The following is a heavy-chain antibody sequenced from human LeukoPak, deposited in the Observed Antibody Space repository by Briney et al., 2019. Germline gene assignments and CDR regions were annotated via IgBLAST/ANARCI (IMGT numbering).Heavy chain of an antibody. CDR2: IIPIFGIA. Sequence: SVKVSCKASGGTFSSYAISRVRQAPGQGLEWMGRIIPIFGIANYAQKFQGRVTITADKSTSTAYMELSSLRSEDTAVDYCARGGYCSGGSCYHHSTYYWGQGTLVTVSS. CDR3: ARGGYCSGGSCYHHSTYY. J-gene: IGHJ4*02. CDR1: GGTFSSYA. D-gene: IGHD2-15*01. V-gene: IGHV1-69*04.